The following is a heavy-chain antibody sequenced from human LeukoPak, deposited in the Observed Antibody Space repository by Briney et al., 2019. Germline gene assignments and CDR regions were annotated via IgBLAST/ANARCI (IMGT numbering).Heavy chain of an antibody. CDR3: ARDSVAGVAYY. CDR1: GFTFSSYG. Sequence: PGRSLRLSCAASGFTFSSYGMHWVRQAPGKGLEWVAVIWYDGSNKYYADSVKGRFTISRDNSKNTLYLQMNSLRAEDTAVYYCARDSVAGVAYYWGQGTLVTVSS. CDR2: IWYDGSNK. V-gene: IGHV3-33*01. D-gene: IGHD6-19*01. J-gene: IGHJ4*02.